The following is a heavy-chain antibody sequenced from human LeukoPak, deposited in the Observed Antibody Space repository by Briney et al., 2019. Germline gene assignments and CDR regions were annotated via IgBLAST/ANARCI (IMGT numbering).Heavy chain of an antibody. CDR3: ATDRRWLQFRAFDI. Sequence: ASVTVSCKASGYTFTGYYMHWVRQAPGQGLEWMGWINPNSGGTIYAQKFQGRVTMTEDTSTDTAYMELSSLRSEDTAVYYCATDRRWLQFRAFDIWGQGTMVTVSS. J-gene: IGHJ3*02. V-gene: IGHV1-2*02. CDR2: INPNSGGT. D-gene: IGHD5-12*01. CDR1: GYTFTGYY.